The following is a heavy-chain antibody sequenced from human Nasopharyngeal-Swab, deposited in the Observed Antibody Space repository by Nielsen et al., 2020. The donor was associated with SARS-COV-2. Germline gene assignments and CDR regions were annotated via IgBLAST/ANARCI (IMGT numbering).Heavy chain of an antibody. CDR2: IYSGGST. J-gene: IGHJ3*02. CDR3: AREGRYYDFWSGYYSPSHSDAFDI. V-gene: IGHV3-66*01. D-gene: IGHD3-3*01. CDR1: GFTVSSNY. Sequence: GESLQISCEASGFTVSSNYMSWVRQAPGKGLEWVSVIYSGGSTYYADSVKGRFTISRDNSKNTLYLQMNSLRAEDTAVYYCAREGRYYDFWSGYYSPSHSDAFDIWGQGTMVTVSS.